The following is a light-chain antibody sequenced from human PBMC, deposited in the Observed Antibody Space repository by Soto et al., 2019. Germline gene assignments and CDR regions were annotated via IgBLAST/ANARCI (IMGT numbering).Light chain of an antibody. CDR2: EVS. Sequence: QSALTQPPSASGSPGQSVTISCTGTSSDVGGYNYVSWYQQYPGKVPKLMIYEVSKRPSGVPDRFSGSKSGNTASLTVSGLQAEDEADYYCSSYAGSNILVFGGGTKLTV. J-gene: IGLJ3*02. CDR3: SSYAGSNILV. V-gene: IGLV2-8*01. CDR1: SSDVGGYNY.